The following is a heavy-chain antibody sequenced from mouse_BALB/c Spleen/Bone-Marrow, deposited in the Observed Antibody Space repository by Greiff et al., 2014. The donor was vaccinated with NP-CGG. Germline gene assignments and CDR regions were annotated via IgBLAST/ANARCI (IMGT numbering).Heavy chain of an antibody. J-gene: IGHJ4*01. V-gene: IGHV1-18*01. CDR3: ARTNMVTTLYYYALDY. Sequence: EVQLQESGPKLVKPGASVKIPCKTSGYTFTDYNMDWVKQSHGKSLEWIGYINPNNGGTIYNQKFKGKATLTVDKSSSTAYMELRSLTSEDTAVYYCARTNMVTTLYYYALDYWGQGTSVTVSS. D-gene: IGHD2-1*01. CDR2: INPNNGGT. CDR1: GYTFTDYN.